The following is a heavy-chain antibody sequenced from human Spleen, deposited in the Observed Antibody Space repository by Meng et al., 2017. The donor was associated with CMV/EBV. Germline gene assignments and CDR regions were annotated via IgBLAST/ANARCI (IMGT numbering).Heavy chain of an antibody. CDR2: TSYDGRTN. CDR1: GFTFTSYA. D-gene: IGHD4-17*01. Sequence: WAASGFTFTSYALHWVRQAPGKGLEWVALTSYDGRTNYYVDSVKGRFTVSRDNSNNTLYLQMNSLRVEDTAVYYCARETAVTTFFETWGQGTLVTVSS. J-gene: IGHJ5*02. V-gene: IGHV3-30*04. CDR3: ARETAVTTFFET.